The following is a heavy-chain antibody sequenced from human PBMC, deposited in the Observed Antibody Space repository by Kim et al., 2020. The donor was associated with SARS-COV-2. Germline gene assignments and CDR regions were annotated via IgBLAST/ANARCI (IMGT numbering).Heavy chain of an antibody. V-gene: IGHV3-21*01. CDR3: ARANRQLFFDTGDYCYY. CDR2: MTSSGNHK. Sequence: GGSLRLSCVASGFTFSSYSMHWVRQAPGKGLQWVSFMTSSGNHKYFADSLRGRFTISRDNVKNSLFLQMNSLTPEDTAVYYCARANRQLFFDTGDYCYY. CDR1: GFTFSSYS. J-gene: IGHJ6*03. D-gene: IGHD2-8*02.